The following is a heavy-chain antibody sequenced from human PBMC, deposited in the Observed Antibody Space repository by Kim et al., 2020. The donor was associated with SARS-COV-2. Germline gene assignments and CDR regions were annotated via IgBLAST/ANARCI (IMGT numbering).Heavy chain of an antibody. Sequence: GGSLRLSCAASGFAVSSNSMSWVRPAPGKGLEWVSVIYSGGSTKFSDSVKGRFTISGDNTKNTPYLLMNIRRGEDEAVFYCARDRPFFRVYYYYCMDV. CDR3: ARDRPFFRVYYYYCMDV. J-gene: IGHJ6*03. CDR1: GFAVSSNS. CDR2: IYSGGST. V-gene: IGHV3-66*01.